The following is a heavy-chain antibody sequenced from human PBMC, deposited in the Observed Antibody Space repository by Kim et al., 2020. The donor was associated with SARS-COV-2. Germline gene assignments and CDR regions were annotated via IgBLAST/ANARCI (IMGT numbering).Heavy chain of an antibody. D-gene: IGHD3-3*01. CDR3: ARGRGGNSGARITIFGVVLRPAFFDY. CDR1: GFTFSSYW. CDR2: IKQDGSEK. V-gene: IGHV3-7*03. Sequence: GGSLRLSCAASGFTFSSYWMSWVRQAPGKGLEWVANIKQDGSEKYYVDSVKGRFTISRDNAKNSLYLQMNSLRAEDTAVYYCARGRGGNSGARITIFGVVLRPAFFDYWGQGTLVTVSS. J-gene: IGHJ4*02.